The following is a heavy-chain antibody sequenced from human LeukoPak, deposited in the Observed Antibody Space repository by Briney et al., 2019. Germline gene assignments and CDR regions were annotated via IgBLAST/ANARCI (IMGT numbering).Heavy chain of an antibody. J-gene: IGHJ4*02. CDR1: GYTFTGYY. CDR2: INPNSGDT. Sequence: ASVKVSCKASGYTFTGYYMHWVRQAPGQGLEWMGRINPNSGDTNYAQKFQGRVTMTRDTSISTAYMELSRLRSDDTAVYYCAREEGITIFGVVLYYFDYWGQGTLATVSS. V-gene: IGHV1-2*06. CDR3: AREEGITIFGVVLYYFDY. D-gene: IGHD3-3*01.